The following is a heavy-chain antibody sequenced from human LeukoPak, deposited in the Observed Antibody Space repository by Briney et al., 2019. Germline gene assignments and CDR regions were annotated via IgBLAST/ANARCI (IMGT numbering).Heavy chain of an antibody. D-gene: IGHD3-3*01. J-gene: IGHJ4*02. V-gene: IGHV1-69*13. CDR1: GGTFNSSG. CDR2: IISFFGAA. Sequence: EASVRVSCKASGGTFNSSGISWVREAPGQGLEGRGGIISFFGAAHYIQKFQGRLTITADESTSTAYMELSSLPSEDTAMYYCALTRRPQVWSPHYIQGEEPYYFDNWGQGTLVTVPS. CDR3: ALTRRPQVWSPHYIQGEEPYYFDN.